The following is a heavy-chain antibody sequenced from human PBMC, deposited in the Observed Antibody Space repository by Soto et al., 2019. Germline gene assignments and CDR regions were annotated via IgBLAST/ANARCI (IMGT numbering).Heavy chain of an antibody. CDR3: TREADKSRGGLAY. V-gene: IGHV3-49*04. Sequence: PGGSLRLSCTTSGFTFGDYAISWVRQAPGKGLEWIGFSRTKPYGYITDYAASLKPRFSISRDDAKSIAYLQMKSLKIEDTAVEYCTREADKSRGGLAYWRPRTTVTLSS. CDR1: GFTFGDYA. CDR2: SRTKPYGYIT. J-gene: IGHJ4*02. D-gene: IGHD2-15*01.